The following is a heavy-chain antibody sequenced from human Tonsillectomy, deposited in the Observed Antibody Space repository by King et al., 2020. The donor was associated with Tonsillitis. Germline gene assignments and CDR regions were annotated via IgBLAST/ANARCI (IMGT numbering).Heavy chain of an antibody. V-gene: IGHV3-7*03. CDR3: ATWKNYDITDYFRFDY. D-gene: IGHD3-22*01. CDR1: GFIFSNYW. Sequence: LQLVQSGGGLVQPGGSLRLSCAASGFIFSNYWMSWVRQAPGKGLEWVANIKYDGSEIYYVDSVKGRFTISRDNGKKSLYLQMNSLRAEDTAVYYCATWKNYDITDYFRFDYWGHGTLVTVSS. CDR2: IKYDGSEI. J-gene: IGHJ4*01.